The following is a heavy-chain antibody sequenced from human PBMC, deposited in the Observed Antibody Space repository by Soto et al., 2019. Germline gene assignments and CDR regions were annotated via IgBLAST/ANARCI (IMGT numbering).Heavy chain of an antibody. Sequence: GGSLRLSCAASGFTFSDHYMDWVRQAPGKGLAWVGRSRNKANSYTTEYAASVKGRFTISRDDSESSLYLQMNSLKTEDTAVYYCARASGNYYPFDYWGQGALVTVSS. J-gene: IGHJ4*02. V-gene: IGHV3-72*01. CDR1: GFTFSDHY. D-gene: IGHD1-26*01. CDR2: SRNKANSYTT. CDR3: ARASGNYYPFDY.